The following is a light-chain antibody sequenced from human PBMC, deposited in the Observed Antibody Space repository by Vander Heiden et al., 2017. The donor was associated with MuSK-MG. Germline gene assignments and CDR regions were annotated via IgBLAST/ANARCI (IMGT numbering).Light chain of an antibody. V-gene: IGKV2-28*01. CDR2: LGS. Sequence: IVMTQSPLSLPVTPGEPASISCRSSQSLLHSNGYNYLDWYLQKPGQSPQLLIYLGSNRASGVPDRFSGSGSGTDFTLKISRVDAEDVGVYYCMQALQTPLTFGGGTKVEI. J-gene: IGKJ4*01. CDR1: QSLLHSNGYNY. CDR3: MQALQTPLT.